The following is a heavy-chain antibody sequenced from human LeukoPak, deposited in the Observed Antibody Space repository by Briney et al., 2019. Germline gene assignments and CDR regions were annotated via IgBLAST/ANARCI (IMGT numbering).Heavy chain of an antibody. V-gene: IGHV1-2*02. CDR1: GYTFTSYA. CDR2: INPNSGGT. D-gene: IGHD3-3*01. CDR3: ARPNSLSREWGY. J-gene: IGHJ4*02. Sequence: GASVKVSCKASGYTFTSYAMNWVRQASGQGLEWMGWINPNSGGTNYAQKFQGRVTMTRDTSISTAYMELSRLRSDDTAVYYCARPNSLSREWGYWGQGTLVTVSS.